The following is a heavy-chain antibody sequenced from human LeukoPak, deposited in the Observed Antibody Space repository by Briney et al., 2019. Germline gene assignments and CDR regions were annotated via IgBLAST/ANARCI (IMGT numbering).Heavy chain of an antibody. J-gene: IGHJ4*02. V-gene: IGHV4-59*01. CDR2: IYYSGST. CDR3: ARDRRVAFDY. Sequence: SETLSLTCTVSGGSISSYYWSWIRQPPGKGLEWIGYIYYSGSTNYNPSLKSRVTISVDTSMNQFSLKLSSVTAADTAVYYCARDRRVAFDYWGQGTLVTVSS. D-gene: IGHD2-15*01. CDR1: GGSISSYY.